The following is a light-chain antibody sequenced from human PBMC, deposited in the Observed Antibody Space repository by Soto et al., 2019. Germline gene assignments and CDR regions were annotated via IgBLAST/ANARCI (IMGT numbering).Light chain of an antibody. Sequence: QSALTQPASVSGSPGQSITISCTGTSSDVGGYNYVSWYQQHPGKAPKLMIYDVSNRPSGVSNRFSGSKSGNTASLTISGLQAEDEADYYCSSYTSSSTWWVFGGGSKVTVL. V-gene: IGLV2-14*01. CDR3: SSYTSSSTWWV. CDR1: SSDVGGYNY. CDR2: DVS. J-gene: IGLJ2*01.